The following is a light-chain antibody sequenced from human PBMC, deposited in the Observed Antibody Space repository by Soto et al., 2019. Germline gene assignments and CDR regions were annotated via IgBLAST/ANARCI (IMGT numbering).Light chain of an antibody. CDR1: QSVSGD. CDR3: QQYNNWPIS. Sequence: VLTQSPATLSVYTDERATLSCRASQSVSGDLAWYHHKPGQAPRLLIYDASTRALDTPARFAGSGSGTEFTLTISCLQSEDFAVYFCQQYNNWPISFGQGTRLE. J-gene: IGKJ5*01. CDR2: DAS. V-gene: IGKV3-15*01.